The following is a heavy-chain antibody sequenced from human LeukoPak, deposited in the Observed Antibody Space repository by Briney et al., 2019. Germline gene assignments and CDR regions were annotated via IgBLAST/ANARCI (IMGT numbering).Heavy chain of an antibody. D-gene: IGHD6-13*01. CDR1: GFTFSSYG. J-gene: IGHJ4*02. V-gene: IGHV3-30*18. Sequence: PGGSLRLSCAASGFTFSSYGMHWVRQAPGKGLEWVAVISYDGSNKYYADPVKGRFTISRDNSKNTLYLQMNSLRAEDTAVYYCAKDGAAAGFFDYWGQGTLVTVSS. CDR3: AKDGAAAGFFDY. CDR2: ISYDGSNK.